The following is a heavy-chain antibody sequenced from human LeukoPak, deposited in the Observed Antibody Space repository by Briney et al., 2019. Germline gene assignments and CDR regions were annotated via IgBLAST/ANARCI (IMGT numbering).Heavy chain of an antibody. J-gene: IGHJ5*02. V-gene: IGHV4-39*07. CDR3: AYSGSYYRGWFDP. CDR1: GGSISSSSYY. D-gene: IGHD1-26*01. Sequence: SETLSLTCTVSGGSISSSSYYWGWIRQSPGKGLEWIGSIYYSGSTYYNPSLKSRVTISVDTSKNQFSLKLSSATAADTAVYYCAYSGSYYRGWFDPWGQGTLVTVSS. CDR2: IYYSGST.